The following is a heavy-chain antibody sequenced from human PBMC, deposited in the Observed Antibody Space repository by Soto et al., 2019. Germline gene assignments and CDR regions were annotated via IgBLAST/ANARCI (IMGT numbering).Heavy chain of an antibody. CDR3: ARDRRVDIVATEFDP. V-gene: IGHV1-18*04. D-gene: IGHD5-12*01. CDR2: ISAYNGNT. J-gene: IGHJ5*02. CDR1: GNTFTNSG. Sequence: ASGKPCSKAPGNTFTNSGIRWVRQAPGQGLEWMGWISAYNGNTNYAQKLQGRVTMTTDTSTSTAYMELRSLRSDDTAVYYCARDRRVDIVATEFDPCGQGTLDIVSA.